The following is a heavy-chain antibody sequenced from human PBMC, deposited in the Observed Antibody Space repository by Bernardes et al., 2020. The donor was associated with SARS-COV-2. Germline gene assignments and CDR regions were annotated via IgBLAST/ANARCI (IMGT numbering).Heavy chain of an antibody. CDR2: INEDGSRT. D-gene: IGHD3-16*01. V-gene: IGHV3-74*01. Sequence: GGSLRLSCADSGFTFSSYWLHWVRQAPGKGLVWVSRINEDGSRTDYADSVKGRFTISRDNAKNTLDLQMNSLRVEDTAVYYCVRDWGGPNDHWGQGILVTVSS. CDR3: VRDWGGPNDH. J-gene: IGHJ4*02. CDR1: GFTFSSYW.